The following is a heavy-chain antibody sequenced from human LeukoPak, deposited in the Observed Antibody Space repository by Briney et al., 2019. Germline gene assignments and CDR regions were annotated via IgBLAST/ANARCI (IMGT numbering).Heavy chain of an antibody. V-gene: IGHV3-11*06. J-gene: IGHJ4*02. CDR1: GFTFSDYY. CDR3: ARVLGYSSRWPDY. CDR2: ISSSSSYT. Sequence: PGGSLRLSCAASGFTFSDYYMSWIRQAPGKGLEWVSYISSSSSYTNYADSVKGRFTVSRDNAKKSLYLQMNSLRAEDTAVYFCARVLGYSSRWPDYWGQGTLVTVSS. D-gene: IGHD6-13*01.